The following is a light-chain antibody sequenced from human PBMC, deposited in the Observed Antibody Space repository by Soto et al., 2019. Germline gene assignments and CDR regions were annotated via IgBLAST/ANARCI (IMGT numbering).Light chain of an antibody. V-gene: IGLV2-11*01. J-gene: IGLJ2*01. CDR2: DVT. CDR1: VGGHSS. CDR3: CSYVGGYTFVL. Sequence: QSALTQPRSVSGSPGQSLTISCSGDVGGHSSVSWYQQYPDKAPKLIIYDVTHRPSGVPDRFSGFKFGNTASLTISGLQPEDEADYHCCSYVGGYTFVLFGGGTQLTVL.